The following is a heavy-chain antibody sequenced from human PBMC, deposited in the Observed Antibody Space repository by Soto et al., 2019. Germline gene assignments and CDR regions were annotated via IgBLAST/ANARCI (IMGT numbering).Heavy chain of an antibody. CDR1: GFTFSSYW. Sequence: GGSLRLSCAASGFTFSSYWMSWVRQAPGKGLEWVANIKQDGSEKYYVDSVKGRFTTSRDNAKNSLYLQMNSLRAEDTAVYYCARDGVYSSSGMLDYWGQGTLVTVSS. CDR2: IKQDGSEK. CDR3: ARDGVYSSSGMLDY. J-gene: IGHJ4*02. V-gene: IGHV3-7*03. D-gene: IGHD6-6*01.